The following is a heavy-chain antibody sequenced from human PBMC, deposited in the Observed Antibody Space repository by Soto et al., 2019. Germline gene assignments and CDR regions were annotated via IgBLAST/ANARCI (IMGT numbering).Heavy chain of an antibody. D-gene: IGHD3-16*01. CDR2: IYPGDSDT. V-gene: IGHV5-51*01. CDR1: GYKFTSYW. Sequence: LKISCKGSGYKFTSYWIGWVRQMPGKGLEWMGMIYPGDSDTRYSPSFQGQVTISADKSISTAYLQWSSLKASDTAMYYCATRGTPPADYYYYYGMDVWGQGTTVTVSS. J-gene: IGHJ6*02. CDR3: ATRGTPPADYYYYYGMDV.